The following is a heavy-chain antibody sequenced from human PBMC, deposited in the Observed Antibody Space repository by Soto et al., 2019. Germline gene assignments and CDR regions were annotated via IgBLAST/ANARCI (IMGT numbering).Heavy chain of an antibody. Sequence: QVQLVESGGGVVQPGRSLRLSCAASGFTFSSYAMHWVRQAPGKGLEWVAVISYDGSNKYYADSVKGRFTISRDNSKNXLXXQMNSLRAEDTAVYYCARDLTHIAAASYYYYGMDVWGQGTTVTVSS. J-gene: IGHJ6*02. CDR3: ARDLTHIAAASYYYYGMDV. CDR2: ISYDGSNK. D-gene: IGHD6-13*01. CDR1: GFTFSSYA. V-gene: IGHV3-30-3*01.